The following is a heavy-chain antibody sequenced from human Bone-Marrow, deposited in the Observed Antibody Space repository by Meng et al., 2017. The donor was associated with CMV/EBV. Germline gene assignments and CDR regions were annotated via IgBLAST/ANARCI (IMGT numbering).Heavy chain of an antibody. CDR2: IKQDGSEK. J-gene: IGHJ4*02. V-gene: IGHV3-7*03. CDR1: GFRSKPYG. Sequence: TVSGFRSKPYGRSWVRQSPGKGLEWVANIKQDGSEKYYVDSVKGRFTISRDSAKNSLYLQMNSLRVEDTALYYCATIAVAGLYYYDYWGQGTLVTVS. D-gene: IGHD6-19*01. CDR3: ATIAVAGLYYYDY.